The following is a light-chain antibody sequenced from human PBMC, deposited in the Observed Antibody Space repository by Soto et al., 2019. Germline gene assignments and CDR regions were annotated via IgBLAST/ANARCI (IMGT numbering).Light chain of an antibody. CDR2: EVS. CDR1: SSDVGGYSY. J-gene: IGLJ1*01. V-gene: IGLV2-14*01. CDR3: SSYSSSSTLYV. Sequence: QSVLTQPASVSGSPGQSITISCTGTSSDVGGYSYVSWYQQYSGKAPKLMIYEVSNRPSGVSNRFSGSKSGNTASLTISGLQAEDEADYYCSSYSSSSTLYVFGTGTQLTVL.